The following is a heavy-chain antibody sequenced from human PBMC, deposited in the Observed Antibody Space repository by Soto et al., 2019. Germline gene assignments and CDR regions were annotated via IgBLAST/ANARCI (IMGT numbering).Heavy chain of an antibody. J-gene: IGHJ5*01. CDR1: GYPFTTYG. Sequence: ASVKVSCKASGYPFTTYGFHWVRQAPGQRLEWMGWINAANGNTKYSQKFQGRVTFSSDTSASTVYMELSSLISEDTAVYYCARRIGNNCFDSWGQGTLVTVSS. CDR2: INAANGNT. D-gene: IGHD1-26*01. V-gene: IGHV1-3*01. CDR3: ARRIGNNCFDS.